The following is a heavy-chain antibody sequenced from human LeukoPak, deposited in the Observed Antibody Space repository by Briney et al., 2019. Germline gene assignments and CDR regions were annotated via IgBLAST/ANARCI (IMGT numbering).Heavy chain of an antibody. J-gene: IGHJ5*02. V-gene: IGHV4-59*01. CDR2: LSYSGST. CDR1: DGSISNYY. CDR3: ARGLWFGDADYNWFDP. D-gene: IGHD3-10*01. Sequence: SETLSLTCTVSDGSISNYYWTWIRQPPGKGLEWIGYLSYSGSTSYNPSLKSRVSISLDTSKIQFSLKLNSVTAADTAVYYCARGLWFGDADYNWFDPWGQGTLVTVSS.